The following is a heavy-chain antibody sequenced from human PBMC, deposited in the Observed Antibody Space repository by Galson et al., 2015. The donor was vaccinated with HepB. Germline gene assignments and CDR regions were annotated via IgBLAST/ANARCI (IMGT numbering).Heavy chain of an antibody. V-gene: IGHV1-46*01. CDR1: GYTFTSYY. CDR3: ARERYCSSTSCPYGMDV. Sequence: SCKASGYTFTSYYMHWVRQASGQGLEWMGIINPSGGSTSYAQKFQGRVTMTRDTSTSTVYMELSSLRSEDTAVYYCARERYCSSTSCPYGMDVWGQGTTVTVSS. J-gene: IGHJ6*02. D-gene: IGHD2-2*01. CDR2: INPSGGST.